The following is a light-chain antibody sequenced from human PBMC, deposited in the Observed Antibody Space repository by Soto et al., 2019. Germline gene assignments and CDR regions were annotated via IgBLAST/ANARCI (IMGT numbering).Light chain of an antibody. CDR2: DTS. V-gene: IGKV3-15*01. J-gene: IGKJ1*01. Sequence: EIVVTQSPATLSVSPGERVTLSCRASQSVSSSLAWYQQRPGQAPRLLIYDTSTRAAGIAARFSGSGSGTEFTLTISSLXSEDSAVYYCQQYVHWPPGAFGQGTKVDIK. CDR1: QSVSSS. CDR3: QQYVHWPPGA.